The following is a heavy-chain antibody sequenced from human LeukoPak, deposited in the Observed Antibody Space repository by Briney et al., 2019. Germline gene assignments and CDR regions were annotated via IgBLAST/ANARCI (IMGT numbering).Heavy chain of an antibody. V-gene: IGHV1-8*01. CDR2: MNPNSGNT. Sequence: VASVTVSCKASGYTFTSYDINWVRQATGQGLEWMGWMNPNSGNTGYAQKFQGRVTMTRNTSISTAYMELSSLRSEETAVYYCARYYYGSGSPSHYYGMDVWGQGTTVTASS. CDR3: ARYYYGSGSPSHYYGMDV. D-gene: IGHD3-10*01. CDR1: GYTFTSYD. J-gene: IGHJ6*02.